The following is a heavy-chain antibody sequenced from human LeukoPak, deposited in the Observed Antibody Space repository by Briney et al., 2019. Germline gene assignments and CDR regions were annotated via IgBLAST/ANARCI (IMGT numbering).Heavy chain of an antibody. CDR3: ARRMTTLYIWFDP. V-gene: IGHV4-59*08. J-gene: IGHJ5*02. CDR2: IYYSGST. CDR1: GGSISSYY. Sequence: TSETLSLTCTVSGGSISSYYWSWIRQPPGKGLEWIGYIYYSGSTNYNPSLKSRVTISVDTSKNQFSLKLSSVTAADTAVYYCARRMTTLYIWFDPWGQGTLVTVSS. D-gene: IGHD4-11*01.